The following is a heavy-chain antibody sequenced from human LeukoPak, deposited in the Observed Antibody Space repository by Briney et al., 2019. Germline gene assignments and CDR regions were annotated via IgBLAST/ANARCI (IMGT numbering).Heavy chain of an antibody. CDR2: INHSGST. D-gene: IGHD2-2*01. J-gene: IGHJ4*02. Sequence: SETLSLTCAVYGGSFSGYYWSWIRQPPGKGLEWIGEINHSGSTNYNPSLESRVTISVDTSKNQFSLKLSSVTAADTAVYYCARGVRYCSSTSCYFRMTEFYPLRFDYWGQGTLVTVSS. V-gene: IGHV4-34*01. CDR3: ARGVRYCSSTSCYFRMTEFYPLRFDY. CDR1: GGSFSGYY.